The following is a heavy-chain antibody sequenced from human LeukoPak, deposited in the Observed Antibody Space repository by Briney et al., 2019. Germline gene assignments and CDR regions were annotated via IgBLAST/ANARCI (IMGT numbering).Heavy chain of an antibody. Sequence: SETLSLTCTVSDDSISSYYWSWIRQPPGKGLEWIGYIYYSGSTDYNPSLKSRVTMSVDTSKNQLSLKLSSVSAADTAVYYCARAPGRSNGWHFWFDPWGQGTLVTVSS. V-gene: IGHV4-59*01. J-gene: IGHJ5*02. CDR3: ARAPGRSNGWHFWFDP. D-gene: IGHD6-19*01. CDR1: DDSISSYY. CDR2: IYYSGST.